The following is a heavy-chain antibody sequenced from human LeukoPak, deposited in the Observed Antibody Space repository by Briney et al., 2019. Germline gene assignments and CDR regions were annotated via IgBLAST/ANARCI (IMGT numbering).Heavy chain of an antibody. CDR3: ARVAMSDSSGYCDY. D-gene: IGHD3-22*01. CDR2: ISSSSSYI. CDR1: GFTFSSYS. Sequence: GGSLRLSCAASGFTFSSYSMNWVRQAPGKGLEWVSSISSSSSYIYYADSVKGRFTISRDNAKNSLYLQMNSLRADDTAVYYCARVAMSDSSGYCDYWGQGTLVTVSS. J-gene: IGHJ4*02. V-gene: IGHV3-21*01.